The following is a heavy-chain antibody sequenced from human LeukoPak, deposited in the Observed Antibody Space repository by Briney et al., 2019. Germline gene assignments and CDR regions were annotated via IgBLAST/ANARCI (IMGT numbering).Heavy chain of an antibody. CDR2: ISSSGSTI. V-gene: IGHV3-48*01. CDR3: AKDLVGAPSAVNDAFDI. CDR1: GFTFSSYS. Sequence: PGGSLRLSCAASGFTFSSYSMNWVRQAPGKGLEWVSYISSSGSTIYYADSVKGRFTISRDNSKNTLYLQMNSLRAEDTAVYYCAKDLVGAPSAVNDAFDIWGQGTMVTVSS. D-gene: IGHD1-26*01. J-gene: IGHJ3*02.